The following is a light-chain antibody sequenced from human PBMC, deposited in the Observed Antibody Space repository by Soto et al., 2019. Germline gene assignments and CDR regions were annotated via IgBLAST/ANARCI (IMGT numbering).Light chain of an antibody. CDR3: AAWDGSLNGWV. CDR2: DNN. J-gene: IGLJ3*02. CDR1: SSNIGSDN. Sequence: QSVLTQPPSASGTPGQRVTISCSGSSSNIGSDNVNWFQQLPLTAPKLLIYDNNKRPSGVPDRFSGSKSGTSASLAISGLQSEDEADYYCAAWDGSLNGWVFGGGTKVPS. V-gene: IGLV1-44*01.